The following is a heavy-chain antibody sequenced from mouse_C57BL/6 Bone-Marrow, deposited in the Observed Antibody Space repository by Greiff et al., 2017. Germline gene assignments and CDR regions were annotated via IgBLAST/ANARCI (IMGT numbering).Heavy chain of an antibody. CDR2: IHPNSGST. D-gene: IGHD6-2*01. Sequence: VQLQQPGAELVKPGASVKLSCKASGYTFTSYWMHWVKQRPGQGLEWIGMIHPNSGSTNYNEKFKSKATLTVDTSSSTAYMQLSSLTSEYSAVYGCARASWPLAMDYGDRGTAVTVTA. V-gene: IGHV1-64*01. CDR1: GYTFTSYW. CDR3: ARASWPLAMDY. J-gene: IGHJ4*01.